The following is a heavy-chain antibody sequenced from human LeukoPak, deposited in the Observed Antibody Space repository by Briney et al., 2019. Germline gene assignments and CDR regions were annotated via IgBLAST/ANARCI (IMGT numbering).Heavy chain of an antibody. CDR3: ARGGYFDWYAQDY. J-gene: IGHJ4*02. CDR1: GFTFSSYW. Sequence: GGSLRLSCAASGFTFSSYWMSWVRQAPGKGLEWVANIKQDGSEKYYVDSVEGRFTISRDNAKNSLYLQMNSLRAEDTAVYYCARGGYFDWYAQDYWGQGTLVTVSS. D-gene: IGHD3-9*01. CDR2: IKQDGSEK. V-gene: IGHV3-7*03.